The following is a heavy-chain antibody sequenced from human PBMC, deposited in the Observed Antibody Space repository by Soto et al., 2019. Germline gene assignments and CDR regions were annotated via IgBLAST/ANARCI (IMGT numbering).Heavy chain of an antibody. CDR3: VASKYCSTGSCYFFGY. J-gene: IGHJ4*02. Sequence: SLKVSCKDCGFTFNSSAVQWVRQARGQRLEWIGWIVVGSGNTNYAQKFQERVTITRDMSTSTAYMELSSLRSEDTAVYYCVASKYCSTGSCYFFGYWGQGTLVTVSS. V-gene: IGHV1-58*01. D-gene: IGHD2-15*01. CDR2: IVVGSGNT. CDR1: GFTFNSSA.